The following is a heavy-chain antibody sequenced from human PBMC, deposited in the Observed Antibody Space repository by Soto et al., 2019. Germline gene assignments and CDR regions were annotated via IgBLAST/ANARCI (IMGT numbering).Heavy chain of an antibody. V-gene: IGHV4-34*01. Sequence: PSETLSLTCAVYCGSFSGYYWSWIRQPPGKGLEWIGEINHSGTTYYNPSLKSRVTISVDTSKNQLSLRLSSVTAADTAVYYCARPYDSGSFLGFDPWGQGTLVTVSS. CDR1: CGSFSGYY. D-gene: IGHD3-10*01. CDR3: ARPYDSGSFLGFDP. J-gene: IGHJ5*02. CDR2: INHSGTT.